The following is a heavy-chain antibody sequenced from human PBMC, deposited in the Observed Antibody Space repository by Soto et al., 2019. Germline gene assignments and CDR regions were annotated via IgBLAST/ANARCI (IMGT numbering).Heavy chain of an antibody. CDR2: IYYSGST. J-gene: IGHJ4*02. CDR3: ARLREVFDEWERPKPFDS. Sequence: SATLSLTCTVSGGSISSSSHYWGWIRQPPGKGLEWIGYIYYSGSTYYNPSLKSRVTISIDTSKNQFSLKVSSVTAADTALYYCARLREVFDEWERPKPFDSWGQGTLVTVSS. V-gene: IGHV4-39*01. CDR1: GGSISSSSHY. D-gene: IGHD1-26*01.